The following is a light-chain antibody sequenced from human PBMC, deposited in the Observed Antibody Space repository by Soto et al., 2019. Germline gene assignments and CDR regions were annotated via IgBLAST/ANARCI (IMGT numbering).Light chain of an antibody. CDR2: DAS. CDR3: QQYDNLPRI. J-gene: IGKJ3*01. CDR1: QDISNY. V-gene: IGKV1-33*01. Sequence: DIQMTQSPSSLSASVGDRVTITCQASQDISNYLNWYQQKPGKAPKLLIYDASNLETGVPSRFSGSGSGTDFTFTISSLQPESIATYYCQQYDNLPRIFVPGTKVDIK.